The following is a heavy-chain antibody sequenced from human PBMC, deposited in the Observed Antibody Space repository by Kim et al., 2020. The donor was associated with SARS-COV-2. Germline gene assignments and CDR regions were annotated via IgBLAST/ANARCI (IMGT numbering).Heavy chain of an antibody. J-gene: IGHJ4*02. CDR2: ISYDGSNK. CDR1: GFTFSSYG. V-gene: IGHV3-30*18. CDR3: AKERVRTYYFDY. D-gene: IGHD1-1*01. Sequence: GGSLRLSCAASGFTFSSYGMHWVRQAPGKGLEWVAVISYDGSNKYYADSVKGRFTISRDNSKNTLYLQMNSLRAEDTAVYYCAKERVRTYYFDYWGQGTLGTVSS.